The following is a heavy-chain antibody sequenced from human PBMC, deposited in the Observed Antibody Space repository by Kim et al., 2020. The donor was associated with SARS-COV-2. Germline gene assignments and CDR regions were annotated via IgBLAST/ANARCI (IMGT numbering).Heavy chain of an antibody. CDR3: ARYSHSYGFYWSSDY. J-gene: IGHJ4*02. CDR1: GGSFSGYC. V-gene: IGHV4-34*01. CDR2: INHSGST. Sequence: SETLSLTCAVYGGSFSGYCWSWIRQPPGKGLEWIGEINHSGSTNYNPSLKSRVTISVDTSKNQFSLKLSSVTAADTAVYYCARYSHSYGFYWSSDYWGQGTLVTVSS. D-gene: IGHD5-18*01.